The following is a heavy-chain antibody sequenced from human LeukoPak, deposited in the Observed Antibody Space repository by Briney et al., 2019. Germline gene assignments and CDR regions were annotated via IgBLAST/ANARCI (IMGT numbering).Heavy chain of an antibody. CDR2: INHSGST. V-gene: IGHV4-34*01. D-gene: IGHD3-3*01. J-gene: IGHJ5*02. CDR3: ARESHDFRGFAP. Sequence: SETLSLTCAVYGGSFSGYYWSWIRQPPGKGLEWIGEINHSGSTNYNPSLKSRVTISVDTSKNQFSLKLSSVTAADTAVYYCARESHDFRGFAPWAQGTLVTVSS. CDR1: GGSFSGYY.